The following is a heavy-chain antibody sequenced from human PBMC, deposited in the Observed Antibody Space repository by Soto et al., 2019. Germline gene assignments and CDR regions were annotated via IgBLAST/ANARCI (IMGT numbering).Heavy chain of an antibody. J-gene: IGHJ6*02. D-gene: IGHD3-22*01. CDR3: ARGTVGSSGYYYDYYYYGMDV. Sequence: PSETLSLTCTVSGGSISSSYWSWIRQPPGKGLEWIGYIYYSGSTNYNPSLKSRVTISVDTSKNQFSLKLSSVTAADTAVYYCARGTVGSSGYYYDYYYYGMDVWGQGTTVTVS. V-gene: IGHV4-59*01. CDR2: IYYSGST. CDR1: GGSISSSY.